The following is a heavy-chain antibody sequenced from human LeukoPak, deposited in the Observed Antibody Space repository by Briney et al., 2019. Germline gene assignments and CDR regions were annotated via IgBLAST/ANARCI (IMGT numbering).Heavy chain of an antibody. CDR2: ISAYNGNT. Sequence: ASVKVSCKASGYTFTSYGISWVRQAPGQGLEWMGWISAYNGNTNYAQKLRGRVTMTTDTSTSTAYMELRSLRSDDTAVYYCARWVPAAISWGHDPWGQGTLVTVSS. CDR1: GYTFTSYG. J-gene: IGHJ5*02. D-gene: IGHD2-2*01. V-gene: IGHV1-18*01. CDR3: ARWVPAAISWGHDP.